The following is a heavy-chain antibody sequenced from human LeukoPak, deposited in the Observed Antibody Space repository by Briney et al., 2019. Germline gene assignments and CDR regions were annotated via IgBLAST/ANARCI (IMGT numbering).Heavy chain of an antibody. J-gene: IGHJ2*01. CDR2: IYYSGST. CDR3: AGERYSYGYGWYFDL. V-gene: IGHV4-30-4*08. CDR1: GGSIRSSYYY. D-gene: IGHD5-18*01. Sequence: SETLSLTCTVSGGSIRSSYYYWGWIRQPPGKGLEWIGYIYYSGSTYYNPSLKSRVTISVDTSKNQFSLKLSSVTAADTAVYYCAGERYSYGYGWYFDLWGRGTLVTVSS.